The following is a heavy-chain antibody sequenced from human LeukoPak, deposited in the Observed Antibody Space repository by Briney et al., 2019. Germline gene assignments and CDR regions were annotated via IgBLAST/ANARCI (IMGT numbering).Heavy chain of an antibody. Sequence: GGSLRLSCAASGFTFSSYAMHWVRQAPGKGLEWVAVISYDGSNKYYADSVKGRFTISRDNSKNTLYLQMNSLRAEDTAVYYCARDRISWDQGTLVTVSS. J-gene: IGHJ5*02. D-gene: IGHD2/OR15-2a*01. V-gene: IGHV3-30-3*01. CDR1: GFTFSSYA. CDR2: ISYDGSNK. CDR3: ARDRIS.